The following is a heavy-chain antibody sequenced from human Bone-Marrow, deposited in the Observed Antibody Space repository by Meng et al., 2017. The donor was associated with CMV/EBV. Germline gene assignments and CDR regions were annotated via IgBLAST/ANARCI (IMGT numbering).Heavy chain of an antibody. J-gene: IGHJ5*02. CDR1: GCTFSRHS. Sequence: GGSLRLSCVGSGCTFSRHSMKWVRQAPGKGLERVTSTSRSSNYREYTDSPKGRFTISRDNAKHSLYLQMYSLRAEDTAVYDCAKDGIAAALGWWFDPWGQGTLVTVSS. D-gene: IGHD6-13*01. V-gene: IGHV3-21*01. CDR3: AKDGIAAALGWWFDP. CDR2: TSRSSNYR.